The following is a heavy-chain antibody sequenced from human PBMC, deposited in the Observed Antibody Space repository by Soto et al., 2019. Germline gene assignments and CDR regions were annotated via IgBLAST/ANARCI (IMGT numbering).Heavy chain of an antibody. D-gene: IGHD1-7*01. J-gene: IGHJ6*02. CDR2: IYNTDDT. CDR1: GFIVSSKY. V-gene: IGHV3-53*01. Sequence: PGGSLRLSCAASGFIVSSKYMSWVRQDPGKGLEWVSGIYNTDDTYYADSVRGRFTISRDNSRNTLFLQMNSLRVGDTAVYYCGTTAGYFYFGLPVWGLGTTVTVS. CDR3: GTTAGYFYFGLPV.